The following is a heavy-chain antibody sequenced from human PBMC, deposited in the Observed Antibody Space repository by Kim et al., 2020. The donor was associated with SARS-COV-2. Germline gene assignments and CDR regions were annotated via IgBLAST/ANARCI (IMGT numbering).Heavy chain of an antibody. CDR1: GYSFTSYW. D-gene: IGHD3-10*01. V-gene: IGHV5-10-1*01. Sequence: GESLKISCKGSGYSFTSYWISWVRQMPGKGLEWMGRIDPSDSYTNYSPSFQGHVTISADKSISTAYLQWSSLKASDTAMYYCARLPSSMVRGNPGWGTDYWGQGTLVTVSS. J-gene: IGHJ4*02. CDR2: IDPSDSYT. CDR3: ARLPSSMVRGNPGWGTDY.